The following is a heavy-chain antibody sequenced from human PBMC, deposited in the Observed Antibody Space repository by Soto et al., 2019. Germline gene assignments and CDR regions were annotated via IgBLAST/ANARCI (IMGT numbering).Heavy chain of an antibody. Sequence: QVQLVQSGAEVKKPGASVKVSCKASGYTFTSYGINWVRQAPGQGLEWMGWISAYNDNTNFAQKVQGRVTMTTDASTSTAYMELRSLRSDDTAVYYCARVDSSGYPLANDYWGQGTLVTVSS. J-gene: IGHJ4*02. D-gene: IGHD3-22*01. CDR3: ARVDSSGYPLANDY. CDR2: ISAYNDNT. CDR1: GYTFTSYG. V-gene: IGHV1-18*01.